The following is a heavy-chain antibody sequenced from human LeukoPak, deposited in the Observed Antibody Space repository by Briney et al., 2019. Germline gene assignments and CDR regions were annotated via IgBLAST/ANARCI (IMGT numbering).Heavy chain of an antibody. CDR1: GGSISSGDYY. D-gene: IGHD3-10*01. CDR3: ASDDGSGRIDY. V-gene: IGHV4-30-4*01. Sequence: PSETLSLTCTVSGGSISSGDYYWSWIRQPPGKGLEWIGYIYYSGSTYYNPSLKSRVTISVDTSKNQFSLKLSSATAADTAVYYCASDDGSGRIDYWGQGTLVTVSS. J-gene: IGHJ4*02. CDR2: IYYSGST.